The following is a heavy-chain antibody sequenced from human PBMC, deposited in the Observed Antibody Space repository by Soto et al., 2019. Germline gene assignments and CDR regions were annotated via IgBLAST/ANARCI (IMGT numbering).Heavy chain of an antibody. V-gene: IGHV1-3*05. CDR1: GYTFTNYA. J-gene: IGHJ4*02. CDR3: ARDRFSSGWYIDY. D-gene: IGHD6-19*01. Sequence: QGQLVQSGAEEKKPGASVKVSCKASGYTFTNYAIHWVRQAPGQRLEWMGWINTGNGNTKYSQKFQGRVTITRDTSASTAYMELSSLSSEDTAVYYCARDRFSSGWYIDYWGQGTLVTVSS. CDR2: INTGNGNT.